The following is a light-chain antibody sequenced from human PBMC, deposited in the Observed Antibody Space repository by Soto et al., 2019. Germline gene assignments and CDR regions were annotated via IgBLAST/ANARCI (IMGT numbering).Light chain of an antibody. V-gene: IGKV3-15*01. CDR1: QSVSSS. J-gene: IGKJ1*01. Sequence: EIVMTQSPATLSVSPGEGVTLSCRASQSVSSSLAWYQQKPGQSPRLLIYGASTRATVIPARFSGSGSGTDFTLTISGLQSEDFAIYYCQHYANWPRTFGLGTKVEIK. CDR3: QHYANWPRT. CDR2: GAS.